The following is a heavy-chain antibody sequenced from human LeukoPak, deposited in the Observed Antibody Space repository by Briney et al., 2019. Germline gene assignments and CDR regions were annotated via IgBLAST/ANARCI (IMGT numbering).Heavy chain of an antibody. V-gene: IGHV3-66*04. D-gene: IGHD2-2*02. CDR3: ARLRSGIPADY. CDR2: IYSGGST. J-gene: IGHJ4*02. CDR1: GFTVSSNY. Sequence: GGSLRLSCAASGFTVSSNYMSWVRQAPGKGLEWVSVIYSGGSTYYADSVKGRFTISRDNSKNTLYLQMNSLRAEDTAVYYCARLRSGIPADYWGQGALVTVSS.